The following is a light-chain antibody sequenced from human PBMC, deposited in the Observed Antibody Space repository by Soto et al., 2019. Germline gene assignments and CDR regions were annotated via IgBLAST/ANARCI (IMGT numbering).Light chain of an antibody. J-gene: IGKJ2*01. V-gene: IGKV3-20*01. CDR1: QSVSSSY. CDR3: KQYGSSPAT. Sequence: EIVLTQSPGTLSLSPGERATLACRASQSVSSSYLAWYQQKPGQAPRLLIYAASSRATGIPDRFSGSGSGRDFTITISRLEPEDFAVYYCKQYGSSPATFGQGNNLEIK. CDR2: AAS.